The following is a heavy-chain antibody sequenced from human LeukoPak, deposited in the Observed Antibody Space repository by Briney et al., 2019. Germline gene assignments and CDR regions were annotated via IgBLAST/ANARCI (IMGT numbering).Heavy chain of an antibody. D-gene: IGHD5-18*01. CDR3: ATETGYNYGFDH. CDR2: ISSSSSYT. J-gene: IGHJ5*02. Sequence: GGSLRLSCAASGFTFSSYSMNWVRQAPGKGLEWVSSISSSSSYTYYGDSVKGRFTISGDNAKNSLYLQMNSLRAEDTAVYYCATETGYNYGFDHWGQGTLVTVSS. CDR1: GFTFSSYS. V-gene: IGHV3-21*01.